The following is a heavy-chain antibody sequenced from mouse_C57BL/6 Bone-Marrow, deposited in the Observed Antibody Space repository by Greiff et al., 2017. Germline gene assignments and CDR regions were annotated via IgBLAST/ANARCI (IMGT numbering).Heavy chain of an antibody. Sequence: QVQLQQPGAELVKPGASVKMSCKASGYTFTGYWITWVKQRPGQGLEWIGDIYPGSGSTNYNAKFKSKATLTVDTSSSTAYMQLSSLTSEDSAVYYGARRGYYGPLYYAMDYWGQGTSVTVSS. J-gene: IGHJ4*01. CDR2: IYPGSGST. D-gene: IGHD1-1*01. CDR3: ARRGYYGPLYYAMDY. V-gene: IGHV1-55*01. CDR1: GYTFTGYW.